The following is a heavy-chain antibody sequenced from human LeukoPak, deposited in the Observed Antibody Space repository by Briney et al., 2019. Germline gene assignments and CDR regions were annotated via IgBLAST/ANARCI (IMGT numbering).Heavy chain of an antibody. D-gene: IGHD3-10*01. CDR1: GGSISSYY. CDR2: IYHSGST. J-gene: IGHJ6*03. CDR3: AREGKGDYYYYYMDV. Sequence: SETLSLTCTVSGGSISSYYRSWIRQPPGKGLEWIGYIYHSGSTYHNPSLKSRVTISVDRSKNQFSLKLSSVTAADTAVYYCAREGKGDYYYYYMDVWGKGTTVTVSS. V-gene: IGHV4-59*12.